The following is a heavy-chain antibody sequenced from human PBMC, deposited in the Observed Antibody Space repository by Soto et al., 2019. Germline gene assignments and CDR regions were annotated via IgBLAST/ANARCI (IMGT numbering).Heavy chain of an antibody. D-gene: IGHD1-26*01. V-gene: IGHV1-2*04. CDR1: GYTFTGYY. J-gene: IGHJ6*02. Sequence: ASVKVSCKASGYTFTGYYMHWVRQAPGQGLEWMGWINPNSGGTNYAQKFQGWVTMTRDTSISTAYVELSRLRSDDTAVYYCARDGKFYYYYGMDVWGQGTTVTVYS. CDR2: INPNSGGT. CDR3: ARDGKFYYYYGMDV.